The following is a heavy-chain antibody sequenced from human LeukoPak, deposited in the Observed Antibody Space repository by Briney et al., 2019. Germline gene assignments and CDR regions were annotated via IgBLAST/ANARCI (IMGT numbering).Heavy chain of an antibody. V-gene: IGHV3-9*03. CDR1: GFTFDDYA. Sequence: PEGSLRLSCAASGFTFDDYAMHWVRQAPGKGLEWVSGISWNSNNIGYADSVKGRFTISRDNAKNSLYLQMNSLRAEDMALYYCAKDNRPAVAGEFDYWGQGTLVTVSS. CDR2: ISWNSNNI. D-gene: IGHD6-19*01. J-gene: IGHJ4*02. CDR3: AKDNRPAVAGEFDY.